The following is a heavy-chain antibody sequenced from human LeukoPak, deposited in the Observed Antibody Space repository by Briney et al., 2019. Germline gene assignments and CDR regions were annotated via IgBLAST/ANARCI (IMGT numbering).Heavy chain of an antibody. Sequence: GGSLRLSCAASGFTFSSYWITWVRQAPGKGLEWVANTNQDGSEKCYVDSVKGRFTISRDNAKNSLSLQMNSLRVEDTAVYYCARGVVVAPRSAFDIWGQGTMVTVSS. CDR2: TNQDGSEK. D-gene: IGHD2-2*01. J-gene: IGHJ3*02. V-gene: IGHV3-7*01. CDR1: GFTFSSYW. CDR3: ARGVVVAPRSAFDI.